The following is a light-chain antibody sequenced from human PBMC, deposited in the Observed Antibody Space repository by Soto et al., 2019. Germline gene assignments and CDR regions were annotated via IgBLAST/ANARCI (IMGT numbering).Light chain of an antibody. Sequence: QSALTQPASVSGSPGQSITISCTGTSSDVSGYNYVSWYQQHPGKAPKLMIYDVTNRPSGVSNRFSGSKSGNTASLTISGLQAEDEADYYCSSYTSSNTWVFGGGTKLTVL. CDR2: DVT. J-gene: IGLJ2*01. V-gene: IGLV2-14*01. CDR1: SSDVSGYNY. CDR3: SSYTSSNTWV.